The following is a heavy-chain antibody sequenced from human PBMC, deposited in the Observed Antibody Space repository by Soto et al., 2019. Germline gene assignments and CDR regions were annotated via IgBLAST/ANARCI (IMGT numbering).Heavy chain of an antibody. J-gene: IGHJ4*02. V-gene: IGHV3-7*04. D-gene: IGHD3-16*02. CDR3: ARAPRWGNSRQIFYYLDY. CDR2: IKQDGSEE. CDR1: GFTFSDYW. Sequence: GGSLRLSCAASGFTFSDYWMSWVRQAPGKGLEWVANIKQDGSEEYYVDSVKGRLAISRDTAKNSMYLQMNSLRAEDTAVYYCARAPRWGNSRQIFYYLDYWGQRTLVTVSS.